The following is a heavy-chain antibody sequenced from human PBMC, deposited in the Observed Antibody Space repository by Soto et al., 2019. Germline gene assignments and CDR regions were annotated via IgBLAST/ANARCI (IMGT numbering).Heavy chain of an antibody. V-gene: IGHV3-11*06. CDR1: GFTFSDYY. CDR3: ARDRASRQWLVRGKGYYCDY. J-gene: IGHJ4*02. D-gene: IGHD6-19*01. Sequence: QVQLVESGGGLVKPGGSLRLSCAASGFTFSDYYMSWIHQAPGKGLEWVSYISSSSSYTNYADSVKGRFTISRDNAKNSLYLQMNSLRAEDTAVYYCARDRASRQWLVRGKGYYCDYWCQGTLVTVSS. CDR2: ISSSSSYT.